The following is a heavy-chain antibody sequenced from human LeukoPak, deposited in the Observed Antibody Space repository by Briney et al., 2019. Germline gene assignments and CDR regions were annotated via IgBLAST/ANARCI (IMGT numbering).Heavy chain of an antibody. Sequence: GGSLRLSCAASGFTFSSYAMSWVRQAPGKGLEWVSSISHNSNYIYYADSVKGRFTVSRDNAKNSLFLQMNSLRAEDTAVYYCARGVENWGQGTLVTVSS. CDR2: ISHNSNYI. V-gene: IGHV3-21*01. J-gene: IGHJ4*02. CDR3: ARGVEN. CDR1: GFTFSSYA.